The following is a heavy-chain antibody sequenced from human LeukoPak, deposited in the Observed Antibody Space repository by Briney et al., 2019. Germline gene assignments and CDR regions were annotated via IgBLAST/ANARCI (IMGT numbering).Heavy chain of an antibody. CDR3: AKRTDLSFDP. CDR1: GFTFRSYD. CDR2: ISYDGSNK. Sequence: GGSLRLSCAASGFTFRSYDMHWVRQAPGKGLEWVAIISYDGSNKYYADSVKGRFTISRDNSKNTLYLQMNSLRAEDTAVYYCAKRTDLSFDPWGQGTLVTVSS. V-gene: IGHV3-30*18. J-gene: IGHJ5*02.